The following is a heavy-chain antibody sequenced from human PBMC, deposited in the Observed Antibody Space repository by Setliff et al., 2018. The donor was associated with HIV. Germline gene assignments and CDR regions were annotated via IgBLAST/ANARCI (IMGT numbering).Heavy chain of an antibody. Sequence: PGGSLRLSCAASGFTFSNYWMHWVRQAPGKGLVWFSRIYSDGNTTNYADSLKGRFTISRDNAKNTLYLQMNSLGAEDTAVYYCATSGSYHGPLIWGQGDLVTVSS. J-gene: IGHJ4*02. V-gene: IGHV3-74*01. D-gene: IGHD1-26*01. CDR2: IYSDGNTT. CDR1: GFTFSNYW. CDR3: ATSGSYHGPLI.